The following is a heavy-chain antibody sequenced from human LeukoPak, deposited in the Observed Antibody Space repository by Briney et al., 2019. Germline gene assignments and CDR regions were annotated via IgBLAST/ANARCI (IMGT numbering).Heavy chain of an antibody. J-gene: IGHJ4*02. CDR2: IYYSGST. V-gene: IGHV4-59*01. D-gene: IGHD1-26*01. CDR3: ARAGTGDGGNFHY. Sequence: PSETLSLTCTVSVGSISIYYWSWIRQPPGKGPEWIGYIYYSGSTSYNPSLQSRITISVDTSKNQFSLRLRSVTAADTAVYYCARAGTGDGGNFHYWGQGTLVTVSS. CDR1: VGSISIYY.